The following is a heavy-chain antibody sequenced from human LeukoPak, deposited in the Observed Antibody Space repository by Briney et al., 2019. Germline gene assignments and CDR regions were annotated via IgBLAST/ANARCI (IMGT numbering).Heavy chain of an antibody. V-gene: IGHV4-39*01. J-gene: IGHJ4*02. CDR2: IYYSGST. Sequence: SETLCLTCTASGGSISRSPYWWGWIRQPPGKGLESIATIYYSGSTFYHPSLERRATTSANTSNNQFPLKMTSVTAEATAVYYCARRAYGIGFDYWGQGIMVTVSS. D-gene: IGHD1-26*01. CDR1: GGSISRSPYW. CDR3: ARRAYGIGFDY.